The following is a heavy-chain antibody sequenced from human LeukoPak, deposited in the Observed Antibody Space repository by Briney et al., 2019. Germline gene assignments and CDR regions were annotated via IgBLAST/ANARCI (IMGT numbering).Heavy chain of an antibody. J-gene: IGHJ4*02. CDR3: ARGSETTRFDY. CDR2: IYSSGST. Sequence: SETLSLTCTVSGGSISRYYWSWLRQPAGKGLEWIGRIYSSGSTNYNPSLKSRVTMSVDTSKNQFSLKLTSVTAADTAVYYCARGSETTRFDYWGQGTLVTVSS. V-gene: IGHV4-4*07. CDR1: GGSISRYY. D-gene: IGHD4-17*01.